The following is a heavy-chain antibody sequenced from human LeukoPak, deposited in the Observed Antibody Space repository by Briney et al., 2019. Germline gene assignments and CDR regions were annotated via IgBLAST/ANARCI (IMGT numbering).Heavy chain of an antibody. J-gene: IGHJ4*02. CDR2: INHSGST. Sequence: SETLSLTCAVYGGSFSGYYWSWIRQPPGKGLEWIGEINHSGSTNYNPSLKSRVTISVDKSKNQFSLKLSSVTAADTAVYYCARLYGSEEHFDYWGQGTLVTVSS. V-gene: IGHV4-34*01. CDR3: ARLYGSEEHFDY. D-gene: IGHD3-10*01. CDR1: GGSFSGYY.